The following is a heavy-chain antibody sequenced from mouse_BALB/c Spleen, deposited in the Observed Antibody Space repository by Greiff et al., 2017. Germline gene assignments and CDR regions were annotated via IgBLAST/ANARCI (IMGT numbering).Heavy chain of an antibody. Sequence: EVKVVESGGGLVKLGGSLKLSCAASGFTFSSYYMSWVCQTPEKRLELVAAINSNGGSTYYPDTVKGRFTISRDNAKNTLYLQMSSLKSEDTALYYCARPSTVVDWYFDVWGAGTTVTVSS. J-gene: IGHJ1*01. CDR2: INSNGGST. D-gene: IGHD1-1*01. CDR3: ARPSTVVDWYFDV. V-gene: IGHV5-6-2*01. CDR1: GFTFSSYY.